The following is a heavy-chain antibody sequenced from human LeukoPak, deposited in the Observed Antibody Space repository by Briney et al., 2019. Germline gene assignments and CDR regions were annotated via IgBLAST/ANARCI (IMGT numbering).Heavy chain of an antibody. Sequence: PSQTLSLTCTVSGGSISSGDYYWSWIRQPPGKGLEWLGEINHSGTTNYNPSLKSRVTISIDTSKNQFSLKLSSVTAADTAVYYCACSSGGMDVWGQGTTVTVSS. CDR1: GGSISSGDYY. CDR3: ACSSGGMDV. D-gene: IGHD3-10*01. V-gene: IGHV4-30-4*01. J-gene: IGHJ6*02. CDR2: INHSGTT.